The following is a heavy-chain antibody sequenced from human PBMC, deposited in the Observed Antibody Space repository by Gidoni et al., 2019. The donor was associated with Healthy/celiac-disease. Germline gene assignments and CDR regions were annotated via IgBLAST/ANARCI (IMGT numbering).Heavy chain of an antibody. V-gene: IGHV4-34*01. D-gene: IGHD2-15*01. CDR2: INHSGST. CDR3: ARGPIHCSGGSCYSEIYYYYGMDV. CDR1: GGSFSGYY. J-gene: IGHJ6*02. Sequence: QVQLQQWGAGLLKPSETLSLTCAVYGGSFSGYYWSWIRQPPGKWLEWIGEINHSGSTNYNPSLQSRFTISVDTSKNQFSLKLSSVTAADTAVYYCARGPIHCSGGSCYSEIYYYYGMDVWGQGTTVTVSS.